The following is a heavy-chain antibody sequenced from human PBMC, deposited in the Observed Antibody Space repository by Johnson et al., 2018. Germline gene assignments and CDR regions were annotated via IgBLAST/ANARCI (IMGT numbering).Heavy chain of an antibody. Sequence: VQLVESGGGLVQPGGSLRLSCAASGFTFSSYDMHWVRQATGKGLEWVSAIGPAGDTYYPGSVKGRFTISRETAKNSLYLQMNSLRAGDTAVYYCARSPGDYGDSGLPYYMDVWGKGTTVTVSS. J-gene: IGHJ6*03. CDR2: IGPAGDT. CDR1: GFTFSSYD. V-gene: IGHV3-13*01. D-gene: IGHD4-17*01. CDR3: ARSPGDYGDSGLPYYMDV.